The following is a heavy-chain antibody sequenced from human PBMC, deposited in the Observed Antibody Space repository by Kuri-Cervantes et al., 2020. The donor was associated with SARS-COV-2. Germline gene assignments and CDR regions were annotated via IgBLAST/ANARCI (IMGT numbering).Heavy chain of an antibody. CDR1: GGTFSSYA. CDR2: IIPILGIA. V-gene: IGHV1-69*10. D-gene: IGHD6-13*01. Sequence: SVKVSCKASGGTFSSYAISWVRQAPGQGLEWMGGIIPILGIANYAQKFQGRVTITADKSPSTAYMELSSLRSEDTAVYYCARGSIAAAWWGAFDIWGQGTMVTVSS. CDR3: ARGSIAAAWWGAFDI. J-gene: IGHJ3*02.